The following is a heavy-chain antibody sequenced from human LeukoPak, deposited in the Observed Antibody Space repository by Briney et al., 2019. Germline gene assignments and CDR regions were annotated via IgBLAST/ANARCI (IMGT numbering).Heavy chain of an antibody. CDR1: GFTFSTYG. D-gene: IGHD5-12*01. Sequence: GGSLRLSCAASGFTFSTYGMHWARQAPGKGLEWVAFIRYDGTNKYYADSVKGRFTISRDNSKNTLYLQMNSLRAEDTAVYYCARHGSRVMATIEDFWGLGTLVIVSS. V-gene: IGHV3-30*02. J-gene: IGHJ4*02. CDR2: IRYDGTNK. CDR3: ARHGSRVMATIEDF.